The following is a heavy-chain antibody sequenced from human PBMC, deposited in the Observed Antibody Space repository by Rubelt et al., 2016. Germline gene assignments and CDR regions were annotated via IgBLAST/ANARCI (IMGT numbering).Heavy chain of an antibody. J-gene: IGHJ3*01. CDR1: SFSISSGHY. CDR2: ISHSGSA. CDR3: ARDRLVGASDAFDF. D-gene: IGHD1-26*01. Sequence: QVQLQESGPGLVKPSETLSLTCTVSSFSISSGHYWGWIRQPPGKGLEWIGSISHSGSAYYNPSLKSRVTISVDTSKNQFSLKLSSVTAADTAVYYCARDRLVGASDAFDFWGQGTMVTVSS. V-gene: IGHV4-38-2*02.